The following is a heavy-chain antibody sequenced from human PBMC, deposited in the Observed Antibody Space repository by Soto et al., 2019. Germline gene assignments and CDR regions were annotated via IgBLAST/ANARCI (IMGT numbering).Heavy chain of an antibody. Sequence: GGSLRLSCAASGFTFSSYAMHWVRQAPGKELEWVAVISYDGSNKYYADSVKGRFTISRDNSKITLYLQMNSLRAEDTAVYYCARAHSSSSRDYYGMDVWGQGTTVTVSS. D-gene: IGHD6-6*01. V-gene: IGHV3-30-3*01. CDR2: ISYDGSNK. J-gene: IGHJ6*02. CDR1: GFTFSSYA. CDR3: ARAHSSSSRDYYGMDV.